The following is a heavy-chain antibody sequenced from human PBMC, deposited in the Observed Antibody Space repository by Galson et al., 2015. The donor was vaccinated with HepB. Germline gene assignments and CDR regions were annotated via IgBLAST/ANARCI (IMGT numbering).Heavy chain of an antibody. CDR1: GFTFSSYS. D-gene: IGHD3-3*01. CDR3: ARETDFWSGYGNSYYMDV. Sequence: SLRLSCAASGFTFSSYSMNWVRQAPGKGLEWVAVIWYDGSNQYYADSVKGRFTISRDNSKNTLYLQMNSLRAEDTAVYYCARETDFWSGYGNSYYMDVWGKGTTVTVSS. V-gene: IGHV3-33*08. J-gene: IGHJ6*03. CDR2: IWYDGSNQ.